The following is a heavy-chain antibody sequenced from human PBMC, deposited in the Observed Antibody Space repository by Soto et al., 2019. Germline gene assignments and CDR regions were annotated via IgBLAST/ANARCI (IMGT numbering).Heavy chain of an antibody. CDR2: MNPNSGNT. Sequence: QVQLVQSGAEVKKPGAAVKVSCKASGYTFTSYDINCVRQATGQRLEWMGWMNPNSGNTGYAQKFQGGVTRTRSTSISTAYMELSSLRSEDTAVYYCARGVYARFDYWGQGALVTVSS. D-gene: IGHD6-6*01. J-gene: IGHJ4*02. CDR1: GYTFTSYD. CDR3: ARGVYARFDY. V-gene: IGHV1-8*01.